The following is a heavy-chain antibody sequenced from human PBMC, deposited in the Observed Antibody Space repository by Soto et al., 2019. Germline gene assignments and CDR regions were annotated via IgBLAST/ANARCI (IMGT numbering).Heavy chain of an antibody. CDR2: IYPADSDT. D-gene: IGHD1-26*01. J-gene: IGHJ6*02. CDR1: GYSFTSYW. Sequence: LKISCQGSGYSFTSYWIGWVRQMPGKGLEWMGTIYPADSDTRYTPTFKGQVTISVDRSINTAYLRWSSLRASDTAMYYCARRRATGYYGIDVWGQGTTVTVSS. CDR3: ARRRATGYYGIDV. V-gene: IGHV5-51*01.